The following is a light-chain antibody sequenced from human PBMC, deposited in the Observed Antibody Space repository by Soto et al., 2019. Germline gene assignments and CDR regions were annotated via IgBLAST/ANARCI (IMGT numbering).Light chain of an antibody. CDR1: SSDVGAYNY. Sequence: QSALTQPASVSGSPGQSITISCTGTSSDVGAYNYVSWYQHHPGKAPKLMIYDVTNRPSGVSNRFSASKSGNTASLTISGLQAEDEADYYCSSYASSDIPYVFGHGTKLTVL. CDR2: DVT. CDR3: SSYASSDIPYV. V-gene: IGLV2-14*03. J-gene: IGLJ1*01.